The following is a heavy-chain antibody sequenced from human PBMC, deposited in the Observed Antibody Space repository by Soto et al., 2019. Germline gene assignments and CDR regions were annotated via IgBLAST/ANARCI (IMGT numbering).Heavy chain of an antibody. CDR2: FIVCGFST. D-gene: IGHD2-2*01. V-gene: IGHV3-23*01. Sequence: GGSLRLSCAASGFTFSSYAMSWVRQAPGKGLEWVSVFIVCGFSTYYADSVKGCFTISRDISKNTLFLKLNSLRAEDTAVYYCAKERVVVVPAANDYWGQGTLVTVSS. J-gene: IGHJ4*02. CDR3: AKERVVVVPAANDY. CDR1: GFTFSSYA.